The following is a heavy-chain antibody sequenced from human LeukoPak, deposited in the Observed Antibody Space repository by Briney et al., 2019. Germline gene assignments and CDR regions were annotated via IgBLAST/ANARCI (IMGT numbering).Heavy chain of an antibody. V-gene: IGHV3-23*01. D-gene: IGHD3-3*01. Sequence: GGSLRLSCAASGFTFSSYAMSWVRQAPGKGLEWVSAISGSGGSTYYADSVKGRFTISRDNSKNTLYLQMSSLRAEDTGIYYCATFGVIVRNNYLDYWGQGALVAVSS. CDR2: ISGSGGST. J-gene: IGHJ4*02. CDR3: ATFGVIVRNNYLDY. CDR1: GFTFSSYA.